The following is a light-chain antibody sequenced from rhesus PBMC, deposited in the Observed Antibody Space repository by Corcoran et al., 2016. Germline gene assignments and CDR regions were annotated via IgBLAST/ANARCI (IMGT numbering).Light chain of an antibody. CDR1: QSISSW. V-gene: IGKV1-22*01. Sequence: DIQMTQSPSSLSASVGDTVTITCRASQSISSWLAWYPQKPGKAPKFLMYSASSLQSGVPSRFSGSGSGTDCTLPISSLQSEDFATYFCQQYSRSPPTFGQGTKVEI. J-gene: IGKJ1*01. CDR2: SAS. CDR3: QQYSRSPPT.